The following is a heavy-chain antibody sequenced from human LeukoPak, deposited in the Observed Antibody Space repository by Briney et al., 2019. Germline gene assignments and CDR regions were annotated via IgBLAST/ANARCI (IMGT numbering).Heavy chain of an antibody. CDR3: ATYGSGSYGDAFDI. CDR2: ISSSGSTI. V-gene: IGHV3-48*03. D-gene: IGHD3-10*01. J-gene: IGHJ3*02. Sequence: GGSLRLPCAASGFTFSSYEMNWVRQAPGKGLERVSYISSSGSTIYYADSVKGRLTISRDNAKNSLYLQMNSLRAEDTAVYYCATYGSGSYGDAFDIWGQGTMVTVSS. CDR1: GFTFSSYE.